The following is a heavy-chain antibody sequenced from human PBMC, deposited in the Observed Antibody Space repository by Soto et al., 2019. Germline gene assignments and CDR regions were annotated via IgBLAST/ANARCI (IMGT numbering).Heavy chain of an antibody. Sequence: SVKVSCKASVGTFSSYAISWVRQAPGQGLEWMGGIIPIFGTANYAQKFQGRVTITADKSTSTAYMELSSLRSEDTAVYYCARVLQDTAMAVYYYYGMDVWGQGTTVTVS. V-gene: IGHV1-69*06. D-gene: IGHD5-18*01. CDR3: ARVLQDTAMAVYYYYGMDV. J-gene: IGHJ6*02. CDR2: IIPIFGTA. CDR1: VGTFSSYA.